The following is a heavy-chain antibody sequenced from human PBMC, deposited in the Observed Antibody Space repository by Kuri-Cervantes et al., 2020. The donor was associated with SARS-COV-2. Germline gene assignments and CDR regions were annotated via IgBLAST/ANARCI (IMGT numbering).Heavy chain of an antibody. CDR3: ARATGTTGPRAFDI. J-gene: IGHJ3*02. Sequence: ETLSLTCAASGFTFSSYSMNWVRQAPGKGLEWVSSISRSSSYIYYADSVKGRFTISRDNAKNSLYLQMNSLRAEDTAVYYCARATGTTGPRAFDIWGQGTMVTVSS. V-gene: IGHV3-21*01. D-gene: IGHD1-1*01. CDR2: ISRSSSYI. CDR1: GFTFSSYS.